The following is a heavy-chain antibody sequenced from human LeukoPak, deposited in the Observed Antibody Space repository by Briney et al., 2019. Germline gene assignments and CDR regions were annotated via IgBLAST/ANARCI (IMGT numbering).Heavy chain of an antibody. D-gene: IGHD3/OR15-3a*01. V-gene: IGHV3-48*01. CDR3: ARGTYGIDV. CDR1: GFTFVVYD. CDR2: IDSSATST. J-gene: IGHJ6*02. Sequence: GGSLRLSCAASGFTFVVYDLNWVRQAPGKGLEWVSCIDSSATSTYYADSVKGRFTISRDSATNTLYLQMNSLRAEDTAVYYCARGTYGIDVWGQGTTVTVSS.